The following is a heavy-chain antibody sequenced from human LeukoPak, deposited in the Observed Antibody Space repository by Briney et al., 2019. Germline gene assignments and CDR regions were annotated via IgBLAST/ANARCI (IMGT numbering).Heavy chain of an antibody. V-gene: IGHV4-34*01. J-gene: IGHJ4*02. CDR1: GVSFSGYY. CDR3: ARHGYSGYDYKED. Sequence: SETLSLTCAVYGVSFSGYYWSWIRQPPGKGLEWIGEINHSGSTNYNPSLKSRVTISVDTSKNQFSLKLSSVTAADTAVYYCARHGYSGYDYKEDWGQGTLVTVSS. D-gene: IGHD5-12*01. CDR2: INHSGST.